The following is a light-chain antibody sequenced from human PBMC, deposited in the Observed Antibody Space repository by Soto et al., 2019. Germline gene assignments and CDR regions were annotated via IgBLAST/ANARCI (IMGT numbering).Light chain of an antibody. V-gene: IGKV3-20*01. CDR1: QSVRNTY. Sequence: EIVLTQSPGTLSLSPGERATLSCRASQSVRNTYLAWYQQKPGQAPRLLIYGASGRATGTPDRFSGSGSGTDFTLTISRLEPEDFAVYYCQQYGSPTYTFGQGTNLEI. CDR3: QQYGSPTYT. J-gene: IGKJ2*01. CDR2: GAS.